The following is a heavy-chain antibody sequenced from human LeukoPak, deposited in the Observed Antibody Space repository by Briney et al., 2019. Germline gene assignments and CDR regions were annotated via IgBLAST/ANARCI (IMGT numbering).Heavy chain of an antibody. D-gene: IGHD3-9*01. CDR3: ARGLLRYFDWLPSEDYYYYYMDV. Sequence: SVTVSCKASGGTFSSYAISWVRQAPGQGLEWMGGIIPIFGTANYAQKFQGRVTITTDESTSTAYMELSSLRSEDTAVYYCARGLLRYFDWLPSEDYYYYYMDVWGKGTTVTVSS. CDR2: IIPIFGTA. CDR1: GGTFSSYA. J-gene: IGHJ6*03. V-gene: IGHV1-69*05.